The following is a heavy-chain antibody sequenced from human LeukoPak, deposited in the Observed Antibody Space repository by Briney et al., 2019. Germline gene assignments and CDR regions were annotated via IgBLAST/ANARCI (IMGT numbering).Heavy chain of an antibody. V-gene: IGHV3-23*01. Sequence: PGGSLRLSCAASGLTFGSYTMSWVRQAPGKGLEWVSGITATGRRTYYADSVKGRFTISRDNSKNTLYLQMNSLRAEDTAVYYCARVGERELPHSYYYYCMDVWGKGTTVTVSS. CDR3: ARVGERELPHSYYYYCMDV. D-gene: IGHD1-26*01. J-gene: IGHJ6*03. CDR2: ITATGRRT. CDR1: GLTFGSYT.